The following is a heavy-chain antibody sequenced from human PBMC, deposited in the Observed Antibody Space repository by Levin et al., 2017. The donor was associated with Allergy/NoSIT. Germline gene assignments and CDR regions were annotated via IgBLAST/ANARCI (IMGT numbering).Heavy chain of an antibody. Sequence: GESLKISCKGSGYSFNSYWIAWVRQMPGKGLEWMGVVYPADSDSRYSPSFQGQVTISADKSVSAAYLQLSSLKASDTAIYYCARLRYSSSWSDYWGQGTLVTVSS. CDR3: ARLRYSSSWSDY. D-gene: IGHD6-13*01. CDR1: GYSFNSYW. V-gene: IGHV5-51*01. J-gene: IGHJ4*01. CDR2: VYPADSDS.